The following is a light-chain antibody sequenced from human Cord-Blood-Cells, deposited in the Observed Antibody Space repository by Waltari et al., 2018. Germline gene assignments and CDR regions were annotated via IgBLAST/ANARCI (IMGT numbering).Light chain of an antibody. CDR2: GKN. CDR3: NARDSSSNHVV. CDR1: SLRSYY. J-gene: IGLJ3*02. V-gene: IGLV3-19*01. Sequence: SSELTQDPAVSVALGQTVRITCQGDSLRSYYASWYQQKPGQAPVLVIYGKNNRPSGIPDRFSGCSSGNTASLTITGAQAEDEADYYCNARDSSSNHVVFGGGTKLTVL.